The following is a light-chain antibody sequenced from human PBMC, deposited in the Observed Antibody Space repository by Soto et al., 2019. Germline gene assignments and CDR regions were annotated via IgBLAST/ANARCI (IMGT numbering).Light chain of an antibody. Sequence: QSALTQPASASGSPGQSITISCTGTSSDVGGYNYVSWYQQHPGKAPKLIIYEVSNRPSGVSNRFSGSKSGNTASLTISGLQAEDEADYYCNSYTSKSTGVFGTGTKLTFL. V-gene: IGLV2-14*01. CDR1: SSDVGGYNY. J-gene: IGLJ1*01. CDR3: NSYTSKSTGV. CDR2: EVS.